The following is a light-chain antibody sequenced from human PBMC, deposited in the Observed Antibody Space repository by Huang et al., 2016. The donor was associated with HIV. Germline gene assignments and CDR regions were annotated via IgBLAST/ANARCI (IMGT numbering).Light chain of an antibody. CDR2: GAS. Sequence: EIVMTQSPGTLSVSPGERATLSCRASQSVNSNLAWYQQKPGQAPRHLIYGASTRATGIPARFSGSGYGTEFTLTISSLQSEDSAVYYCQQYNNWPRTFGQGTKVEIK. CDR3: QQYNNWPRT. CDR1: QSVNSN. J-gene: IGKJ1*01. V-gene: IGKV3-15*01.